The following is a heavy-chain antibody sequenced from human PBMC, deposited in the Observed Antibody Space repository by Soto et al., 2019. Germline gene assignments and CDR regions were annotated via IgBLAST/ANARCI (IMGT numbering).Heavy chain of an antibody. J-gene: IGHJ3*02. CDR2: MNPNSGNT. CDR3: ATTLYYYDSSGYPDAFDI. Sequence: QVQLVQSGAEVKKPGASVKVSCKASGYTFTSYDINWVRQATGQGLEWMGWMNPNSGNTGYAQKLQGRVTMTRNTSISTAYMELSSLRSEDTAVYYCATTLYYYDSSGYPDAFDIWGQGTMVTVSS. V-gene: IGHV1-8*01. CDR1: GYTFTSYD. D-gene: IGHD3-22*01.